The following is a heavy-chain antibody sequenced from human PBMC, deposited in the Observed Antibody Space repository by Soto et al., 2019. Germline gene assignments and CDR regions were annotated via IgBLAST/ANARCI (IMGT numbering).Heavy chain of an antibody. CDR3: ARIRAYCGGDCYFFDP. V-gene: IGHV2-26*01. CDR2: IFSNDEK. CDR1: GFSLSNARMG. J-gene: IGHJ5*02. Sequence: QVTLKESGPVLVKPTETLTLTCTVSGFSLSNARMGVSWICQPPGKALEWLAHIFSNDEKSYSKSLKSRLTISNDTSKSQVVLTMTNMDPVDTATYYCARIRAYCGGDCYFFDPWGQGTLVTVSS. D-gene: IGHD2-21*02.